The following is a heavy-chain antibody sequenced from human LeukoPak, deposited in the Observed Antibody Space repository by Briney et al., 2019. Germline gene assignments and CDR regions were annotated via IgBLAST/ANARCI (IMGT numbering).Heavy chain of an antibody. CDR1: GYTFTGYY. Sequence: AASVTVSCEASGYTFTGYYMHWVRQAPGQGLEWMGWINPNSGGTNYAQKFQGRVTMTRDTSISTAYMELSRLRSDDTAVYYCARDYGGWELLRGDYYYYMDVWGKGTTVTVSS. D-gene: IGHD1-26*01. V-gene: IGHV1-2*02. CDR2: INPNSGGT. J-gene: IGHJ6*03. CDR3: ARDYGGWELLRGDYYYYMDV.